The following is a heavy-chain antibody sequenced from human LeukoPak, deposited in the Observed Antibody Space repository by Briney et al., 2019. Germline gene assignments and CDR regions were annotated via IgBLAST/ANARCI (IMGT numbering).Heavy chain of an antibody. J-gene: IGHJ5*02. D-gene: IGHD6-19*01. CDR3: ARELAVAGTVTHWFDP. Sequence: SETLSLTCTVSGGSITSYYWSWIRQPAGKGLEWIGRIHTSGGTNYNPSLSSRVTLSVDTSKNQLSLKLTSVTAADTALCYCARELAVAGTVTHWFDPWGQGTLVTVSS. CDR2: IHTSGGT. V-gene: IGHV4-4*07. CDR1: GGSITSYY.